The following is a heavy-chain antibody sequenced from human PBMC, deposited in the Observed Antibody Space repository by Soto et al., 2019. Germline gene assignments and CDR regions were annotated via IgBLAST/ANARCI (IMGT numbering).Heavy chain of an antibody. CDR1: GYNFTGYF. CDR3: ARASDYCTDPFCPRPWFDP. V-gene: IGHV1-2*02. Sequence: QVQLVQSGAEVKKPGASVQISCTASGYNFTGYFMHWVRQAPGQGLEWMGWINPNSGGTQYAERFLGRVTMTRDTSISTVYMQLTRLRSDDTAVYYCARASDYCTDPFCPRPWFDPWGQGTQVTVSS. D-gene: IGHD2-8*02. J-gene: IGHJ5*02. CDR2: INPNSGGT.